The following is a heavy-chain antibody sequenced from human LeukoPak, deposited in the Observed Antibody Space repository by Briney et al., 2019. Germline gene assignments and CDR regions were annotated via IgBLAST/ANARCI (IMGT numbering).Heavy chain of an antibody. CDR2: INHSGST. CDR3: ARRALKSGYCSSTSCPNWFDP. V-gene: IGHV4-34*01. J-gene: IGHJ5*02. Sequence: PSETLSLTCAVYGGSFSGYYWSWIRQPPGKGLEWIGEINHSGSTNYNPSLKSRVTISVDTSKNQFSLKLSSVTAADTAVYYCARRALKSGYCSSTSCPNWFDPWGQGTLVTVSS. D-gene: IGHD2-2*01. CDR1: GGSFSGYY.